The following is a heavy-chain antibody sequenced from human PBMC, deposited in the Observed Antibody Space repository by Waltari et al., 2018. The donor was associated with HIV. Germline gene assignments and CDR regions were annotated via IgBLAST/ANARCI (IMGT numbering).Heavy chain of an antibody. Sequence: QVQLVQSGAEVKTPGSSVKVSCKASGGTFSSYAISWVRQAPGQGLEWMGGIIPIFGTANYAQKFQGRVTITADKSTSTAYMELSSLRSEDTAVYYCAGRFLEYPPYFTEWDYWGQGTLVTVSS. D-gene: IGHD3-3*01. V-gene: IGHV1-69*06. CDR1: GGTFSSYA. J-gene: IGHJ4*02. CDR2: IIPIFGTA. CDR3: AGRFLEYPPYFTEWDY.